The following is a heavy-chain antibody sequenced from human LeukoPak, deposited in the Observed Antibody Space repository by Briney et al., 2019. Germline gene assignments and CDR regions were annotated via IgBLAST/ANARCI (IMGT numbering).Heavy chain of an antibody. Sequence: PGGSLRLSCAASGFTFRSTVMTWVRQAPGKGLEWVSTISPDGKYIYYADSLRGRFTMSRDNSKNTLYLQMNSLRAEDTAVYYCAKDKFSTLRVFDYWGQGTLVTVSS. CDR1: GFTFRSTV. CDR3: AKDKFSTLRVFDY. V-gene: IGHV3-23*01. J-gene: IGHJ4*02. CDR2: ISPDGKYI.